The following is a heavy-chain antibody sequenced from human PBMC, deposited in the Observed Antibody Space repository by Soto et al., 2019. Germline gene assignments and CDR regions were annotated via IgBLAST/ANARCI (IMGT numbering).Heavy chain of an antibody. CDR3: ARVKRGSGWYRSAP. Sequence: SETLALACALCGGCMCSRDWGGWVRQPPGKGLEWIGEIYHSGSTNYNPSLKSRVTISVDKSKNQFSLKLSSVTAADTAVYYCARVKRGSGWYRSAPWGQGTLVPGSS. V-gene: IGHV4-4*02. CDR2: IYHSGST. J-gene: IGHJ5*02. CDR1: GGCMCSRDW. D-gene: IGHD6-19*01.